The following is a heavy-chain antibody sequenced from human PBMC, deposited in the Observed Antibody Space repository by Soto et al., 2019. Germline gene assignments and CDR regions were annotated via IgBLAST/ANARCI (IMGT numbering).Heavy chain of an antibody. J-gene: IGHJ4*02. CDR2: IFYNGNT. CDR3: ARAARQGYNL. V-gene: IGHV4-59*01. Sequence: SGTLSLTCSVSAGSISSDYWSWIRQPPGEGLEWIGSIFYNGNTNYNPSLESRVTISVDSSKNQLSLKLTSVTAADTAVYYCARAARQGYNLWRPGTLDTVSS. D-gene: IGHD1-1*01. CDR1: AGSISSDY.